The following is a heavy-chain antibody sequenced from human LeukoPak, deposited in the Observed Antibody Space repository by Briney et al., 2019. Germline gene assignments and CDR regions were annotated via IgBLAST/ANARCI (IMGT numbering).Heavy chain of an antibody. CDR3: ARDWDYYDSSGYYIY. J-gene: IGHJ4*02. CDR2: INAGNGNT. D-gene: IGHD3-22*01. V-gene: IGHV1-3*01. Sequence: ASVKVSCKASGYTFTSYAMHWVRQAPGQRLEWMGWINAGNGNTEYSQKFQGRVTITRDTSASTAYMELSSLRSEDTAVYYCARDWDYYDSSGYYIYWGQGTLVTVSS. CDR1: GYTFTSYA.